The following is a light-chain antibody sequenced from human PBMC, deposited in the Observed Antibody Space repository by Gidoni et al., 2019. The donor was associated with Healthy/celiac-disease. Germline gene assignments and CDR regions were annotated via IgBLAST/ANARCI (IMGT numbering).Light chain of an antibody. CDR1: KLGDKY. CDR2: QDS. V-gene: IGLV3-1*01. J-gene: IGLJ1*01. Sequence: SYELTQPPSVSVSPGQTASITCTGDKLGDKYACWYQQKPGQSPVLVIYQDSKRPSGIPVRFSGSHSGNTATLTISGTQAMDEADYYCQAWDSSTGVFGTGTKVTVL. CDR3: QAWDSSTGV.